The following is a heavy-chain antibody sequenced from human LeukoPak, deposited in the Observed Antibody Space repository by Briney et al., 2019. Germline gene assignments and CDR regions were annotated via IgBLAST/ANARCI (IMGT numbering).Heavy chain of an antibody. V-gene: IGHV4-34*01. D-gene: IGHD3-22*01. Sequence: PSETLSLTCAVYGGSFSGYYWSWIRQPPGKGLEWIGEINHSGSTNYNPSLKSRVTISVDTSQNQFSLKLSSVTATDTAVYYCARASDYYDSSGYPLSPVDYWGQGTLVTVSS. CDR2: INHSGST. CDR3: ARASDYYDSSGYPLSPVDY. J-gene: IGHJ4*02. CDR1: GGSFSGYY.